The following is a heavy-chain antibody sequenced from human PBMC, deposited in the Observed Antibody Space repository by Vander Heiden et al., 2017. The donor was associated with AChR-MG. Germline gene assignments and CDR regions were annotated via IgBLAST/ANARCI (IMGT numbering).Heavy chain of an antibody. V-gene: IGHV1-69*04. J-gene: IGHJ6*02. CDR3: ATYGDWVAMGV. CDR1: GDTFSNYA. Sequence: QDQLVQSGAEVKKPGSSVKVSCKASGDTFSNYAISWVRQAPGQGLEWIGRVIPILGEANYAQKFQGRVTITADKSTSTLYMELSSLRSDDTAIYYCATYGDWVAMGVWGQGTTVTVSS. D-gene: IGHD4-17*01. CDR2: VIPILGEA.